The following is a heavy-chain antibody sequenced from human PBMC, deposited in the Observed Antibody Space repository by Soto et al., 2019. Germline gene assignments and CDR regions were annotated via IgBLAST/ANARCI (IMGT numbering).Heavy chain of an antibody. Sequence: VQLVESGGGLVKPGGSLRLSCAASGFIFTRYSMNWVRQAPGKGLEWVSSISSTTNYIYYGDSMKGRFTISRDNAKNSLYLEMNILRAEDTAVYYCAIESEDLTSNFDYWGQGTLITVSS. V-gene: IGHV3-21*06. CDR3: AIESEDLTSNFDY. J-gene: IGHJ4*02. CDR1: GFIFTRYS. CDR2: ISSTTNYI.